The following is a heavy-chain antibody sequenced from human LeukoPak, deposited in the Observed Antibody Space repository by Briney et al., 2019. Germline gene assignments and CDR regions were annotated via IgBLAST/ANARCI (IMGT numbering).Heavy chain of an antibody. Sequence: SETLSLTCTVSGGSISSSTYYWGWIRQSPGKGLEWTGSVHYSGGSYYNPSLKSRVTISLNTSKNQFSLKLSSVTAADTAVYYCARVRSGYSRGLAFDIWGQGTMVTVSS. J-gene: IGHJ3*02. CDR2: VHYSGGS. CDR1: GGSISSSTYY. D-gene: IGHD5-18*01. CDR3: ARVRSGYSRGLAFDI. V-gene: IGHV4-39*01.